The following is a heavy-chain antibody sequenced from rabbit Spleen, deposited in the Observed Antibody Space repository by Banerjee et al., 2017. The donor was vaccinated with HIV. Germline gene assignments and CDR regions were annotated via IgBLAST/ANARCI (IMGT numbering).Heavy chain of an antibody. Sequence: QQQLEESGGDLVKPGASLTLTCTASGLSLSSKYWICWVRQAPGKGLEWIACIYVGSSSGFTYSATWATGRFTISKTSSTTVTLQMTSLTVADTATYFCARDTGTSFSSYGMDLWGPGTLVTVS. CDR3: ARDTGTSFSSYGMDL. V-gene: IGHV1S45*01. J-gene: IGHJ6*01. D-gene: IGHD7-1*01. CDR2: IYVGSSSGFT. CDR1: GLSLSSKYW.